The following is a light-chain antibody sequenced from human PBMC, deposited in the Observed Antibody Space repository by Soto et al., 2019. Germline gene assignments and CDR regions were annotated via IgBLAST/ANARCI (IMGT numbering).Light chain of an antibody. Sequence: QSVLTQPPSASGTPGQRVTISCSGNSSNIGSNSVYWYQQLPGTAPKLLIYRDNQRPSGVPDRFSGSKSGTSASLAISGLRYEAEADYHCAAWDGSLRALLFGGGTKLTVL. CDR2: RDN. CDR3: AAWDGSLRALL. J-gene: IGLJ2*01. CDR1: SSNIGSNS. V-gene: IGLV1-47*01.